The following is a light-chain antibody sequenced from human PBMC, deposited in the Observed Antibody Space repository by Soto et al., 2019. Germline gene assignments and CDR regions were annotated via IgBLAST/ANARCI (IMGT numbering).Light chain of an antibody. CDR1: QRVTTSY. CDR2: GAS. J-gene: IGKJ4*01. V-gene: IGKV3-20*01. CDR3: QQHGSSPLT. Sequence: EIVLTQSPGTLSLSPGERATLSCMASQRVTTSYLAWYQQKPGQSPRLLIYGASSRATGIPDRFSGSGSGTDFTLTVSRLEPEDLAVYYCQQHGSSPLTFGGGTKVEIK.